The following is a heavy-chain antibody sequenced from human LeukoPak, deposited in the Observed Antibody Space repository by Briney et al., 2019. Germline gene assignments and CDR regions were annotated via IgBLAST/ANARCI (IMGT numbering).Heavy chain of an antibody. CDR1: GYTFTSYD. J-gene: IGHJ5*02. CDR3: ARGPIYYYDSSGSSHWFDP. CDR2: MNPNSGNT. Sequence: ASVKVSCKASGYTFTSYDINWVRQATGQGLEWMGWMNPNSGNTGYAQKFQGRVTMTRNTSISTAYMELSSLRSEDTAVYYCARGPIYYYDSSGSSHWFDPWGQGTLVTVSS. V-gene: IGHV1-8*01. D-gene: IGHD3-22*01.